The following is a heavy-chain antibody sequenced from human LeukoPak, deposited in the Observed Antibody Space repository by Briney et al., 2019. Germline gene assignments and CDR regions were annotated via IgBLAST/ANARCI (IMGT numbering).Heavy chain of an antibody. V-gene: IGHV1-2*02. CDR3: ARVVSSSSPLPYYYYYMDV. Sequence: ASVKVSCKASGYTFTGYYMHWVRQAPGQGLEWMGWINPNSGGTNYAQKFQGRVTMTRDTSISTAYMELSRLRSDDTAVYYCARVVSSSSPLPYYYYYMDVWGKGTTVTVSS. CDR2: INPNSGGT. J-gene: IGHJ6*03. CDR1: GYTFTGYY. D-gene: IGHD6-6*01.